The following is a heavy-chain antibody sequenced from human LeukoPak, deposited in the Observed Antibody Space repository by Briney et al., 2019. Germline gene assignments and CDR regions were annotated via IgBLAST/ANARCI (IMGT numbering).Heavy chain of an antibody. CDR2: ITGSGGST. CDR1: GFTFGDYA. CDR3: AKDLAGCSDS. V-gene: IGHV3-23*01. J-gene: IGHJ4*02. Sequence: PGRSLRLSCTASGFTFGDYAMSWVRQAPGKGLEWVSTITGSGGSTYYAESVKGRFTISRDNSKNTLYLQMNSLRGEDTALYFCAKDLAGCSDSWGQGTLVTVSS. D-gene: IGHD2-8*01.